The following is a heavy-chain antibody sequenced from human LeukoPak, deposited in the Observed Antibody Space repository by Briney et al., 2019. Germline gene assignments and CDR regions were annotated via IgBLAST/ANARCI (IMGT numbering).Heavy chain of an antibody. CDR2: VRYGGNYN. CDR1: GFMSCYYR. D-gene: IGHD5-24*01. Sequence: GGSLRLSCAASGFMSCYYRMIWVPQAPSKGLVGVAFVRYGGNYNYYADSVKGRFTIARDSSESTMYLNMNSLTGDATAFYACATVVYPLYAYNDGFFDYWGQGTLVTVSS. V-gene: IGHV3-30*02. CDR3: ATVVYPLYAYNDGFFDY. J-gene: IGHJ4*02.